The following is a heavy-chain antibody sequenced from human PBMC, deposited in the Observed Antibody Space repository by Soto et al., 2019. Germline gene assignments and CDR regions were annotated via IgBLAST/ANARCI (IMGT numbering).Heavy chain of an antibody. Sequence: ALVRVSGKASGYTFTGYYMHWVRQAPGQGLEWMGWINPNSGGTNYAQKFQGWVTMTRDTSISTAYMELSRLRSDDTAVYYCASSTTGAAFDIWGQGTMVTVSS. J-gene: IGHJ3*02. V-gene: IGHV1-2*04. D-gene: IGHD4-17*01. CDR2: INPNSGGT. CDR3: ASSTTGAAFDI. CDR1: GYTFTGYY.